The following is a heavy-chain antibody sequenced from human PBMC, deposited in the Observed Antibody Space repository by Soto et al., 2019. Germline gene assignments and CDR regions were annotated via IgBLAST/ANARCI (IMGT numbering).Heavy chain of an antibody. D-gene: IGHD2-21*02. CDR2: IIPIFGTA. Sequence: SVKVSCKASGGTFSSYAISWVRQAPGQGLEWMGGIIPIFGTANYAQKFQGRVTITADESTSTAYMELSSLRSEDTAVYYCARDIWGPWVVVTATLNYGMDVWGQGTTVTVSS. CDR1: GGTFSSYA. V-gene: IGHV1-69*13. J-gene: IGHJ6*02. CDR3: ARDIWGPWVVVTATLNYGMDV.